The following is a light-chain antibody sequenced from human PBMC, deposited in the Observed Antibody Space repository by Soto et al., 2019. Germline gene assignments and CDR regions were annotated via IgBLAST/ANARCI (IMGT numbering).Light chain of an antibody. CDR1: QSVSSSY. CDR3: QQYGSSPRT. Sequence: ENVLTQSPGTLSLSPGERATLSCRASQSVSSSYLAWYQQKPGQAPRLLIYGASSRATGIPDRFSGSGSGTDFTLTIGRLETEDFAVYYCQQYGSSPRTFGQGTKVEIK. CDR2: GAS. V-gene: IGKV3-20*01. J-gene: IGKJ1*01.